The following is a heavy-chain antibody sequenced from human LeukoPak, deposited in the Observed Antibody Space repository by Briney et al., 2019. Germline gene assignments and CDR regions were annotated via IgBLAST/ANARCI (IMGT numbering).Heavy chain of an antibody. D-gene: IGHD6-19*01. V-gene: IGHV4-34*01. J-gene: IGHJ4*02. CDR2: LNHSGST. CDR1: GGSFSGYY. Sequence: SETLSLTCAVYGGSFSGYYWSWIRQPPRKGLECMGQLNHSGSTNYNPPLKSRVTISVDTSKNKFSLKLSSVTAADTAVYYCAIYIQWLVNPNEYWGQGTLVTVSS. CDR3: AIYIQWLVNPNEY.